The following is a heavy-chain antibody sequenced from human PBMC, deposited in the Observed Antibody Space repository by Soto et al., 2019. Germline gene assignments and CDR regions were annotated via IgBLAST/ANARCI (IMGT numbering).Heavy chain of an antibody. D-gene: IGHD3-3*01. V-gene: IGHV3-30-3*01. CDR3: ARDGPVLRFSAWLFDGMDV. Sequence: QVQLVESGGGVVQPGRSLRLSCAASGFTFSSYAMHWVRQAPGKGLEWVAVISYDGSNKYYADSVKGRFTITRDNSKNTLYLKMNSLRAEDTAVYYCARDGPVLRFSAWLFDGMDVRGQGTTVTVSS. CDR1: GFTFSSYA. J-gene: IGHJ6*02. CDR2: ISYDGSNK.